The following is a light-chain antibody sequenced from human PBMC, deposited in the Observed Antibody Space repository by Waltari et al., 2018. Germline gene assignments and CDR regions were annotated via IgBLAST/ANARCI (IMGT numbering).Light chain of an antibody. CDR3: QQYNNWPPWT. CDR2: GAS. Sequence: CRPSQSVSSNLAWYQQKPGQAPRLLIYGASTRATGIPARFSGSGSGTEFTLTISSLQSEDFAVYYCQQYNNWPPWTFGQGTKVEIK. V-gene: IGKV3-15*01. CDR1: QSVSSN. J-gene: IGKJ1*01.